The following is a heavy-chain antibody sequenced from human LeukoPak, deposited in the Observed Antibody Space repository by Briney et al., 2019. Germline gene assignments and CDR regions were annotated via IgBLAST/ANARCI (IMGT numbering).Heavy chain of an antibody. CDR2: IKEDGSKR. V-gene: IGHV3-7*01. D-gene: IGHD4-23*01. CDR3: ARDSPFGGN. Sequence: GGSLRLSCAASVFTFNTYWMSWVRQAPGKGLEWLANIKEDGSKRNYVDSVKGRFTISRDNAKNSLYLQINSLRAEDTAVYYCARDSPFGGNWGQGTLVTVSS. J-gene: IGHJ4*02. CDR1: VFTFNTYW.